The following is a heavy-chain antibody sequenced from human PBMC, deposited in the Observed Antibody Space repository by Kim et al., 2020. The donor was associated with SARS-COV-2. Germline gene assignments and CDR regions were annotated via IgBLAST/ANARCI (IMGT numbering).Heavy chain of an antibody. Sequence: YAQKLQDRVPMTTDTSTATAYMELRSLRSDDTAVYYCARIDCSSTSCYHPWGQGTLVTVSS. J-gene: IGHJ5*02. D-gene: IGHD2-2*01. V-gene: IGHV1-18*01. CDR3: ARIDCSSTSCYHP.